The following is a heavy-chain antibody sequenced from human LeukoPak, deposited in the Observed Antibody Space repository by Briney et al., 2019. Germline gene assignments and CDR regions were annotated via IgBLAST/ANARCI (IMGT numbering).Heavy chain of an antibody. CDR3: AKDTGYSYGFDY. CDR2: ISGSGSST. CDR1: GFTFSSYA. J-gene: IGHJ4*02. Sequence: PGGSLRLSCAASGFTFSSYAMSWVRQAPGKGREWGSAISGSGSSTYYADSVKGRFTISRDNSKNTLYLQMNSLRAEDTAVYYCAKDTGYSYGFDYWGQGTLVTVSS. D-gene: IGHD5-18*01. V-gene: IGHV3-23*01.